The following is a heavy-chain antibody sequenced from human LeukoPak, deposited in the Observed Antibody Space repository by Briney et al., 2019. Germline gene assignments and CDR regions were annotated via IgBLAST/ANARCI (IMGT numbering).Heavy chain of an antibody. D-gene: IGHD2-2*01. V-gene: IGHV4-59*01. CDR3: ARGGDIVVVGAAIEYYCYYYMDV. CDR2: ISYSGST. J-gene: IGHJ6*03. CDR1: GGSISSYY. Sequence: PSETLSLTCTVSGGSISSYYWSWIRQPPGKGLEWIGYISYSGSTNYNPSLKSRVTISVDTSKNQFSLKLRSVTAADTAVYYCARGGDIVVVGAAIEYYCYYYMDVWGKGTTVTVSS.